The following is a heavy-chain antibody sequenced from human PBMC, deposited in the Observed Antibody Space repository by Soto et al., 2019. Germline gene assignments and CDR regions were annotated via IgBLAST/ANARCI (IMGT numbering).Heavy chain of an antibody. Sequence: SETLSLTCTVSGGSISSGGYYWSWIRQHPGKGLEWIGYIYYSGGTYYNPSLKSRVTMSRDTSKNQFSLKLSSVTAADTAVYYCARGRLGGSPYYFDYWGQGNLVTVSS. D-gene: IGHD3-16*01. CDR3: ARGRLGGSPYYFDY. CDR2: IYYSGGT. V-gene: IGHV4-31*03. J-gene: IGHJ4*02. CDR1: GGSISSGGYY.